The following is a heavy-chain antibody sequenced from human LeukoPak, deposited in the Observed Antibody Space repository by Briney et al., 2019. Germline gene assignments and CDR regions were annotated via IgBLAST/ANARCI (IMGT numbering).Heavy chain of an antibody. Sequence: GSSVTVSCKASGYTFTSYDINWVRQATGPGLEWMGWMNPNSGNTGYAQKFQGRVTMTRNTSISTAYMELSSLRSEDTAVYYCARGYKQQLGLLGYWGQGTLVTVSS. CDR1: GYTFTSYD. V-gene: IGHV1-8*01. CDR3: ARGYKQQLGLLGY. CDR2: MNPNSGNT. J-gene: IGHJ4*02. D-gene: IGHD6-13*01.